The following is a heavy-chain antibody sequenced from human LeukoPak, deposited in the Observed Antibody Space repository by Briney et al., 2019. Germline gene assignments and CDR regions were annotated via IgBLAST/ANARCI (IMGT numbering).Heavy chain of an antibody. J-gene: IGHJ4*02. CDR2: ITASGGST. V-gene: IGHV3-23*01. D-gene: IGHD3-16*01. CDR1: GLAFSSYA. Sequence: GGSLRLSCEASGLAFSSYAMTWVRQAPGKGLEWVSGITASGGSTYHAESVKGRFTISRDNSKNTLYLQMNSLRAEDTAVYYCATRPPSETYYGVLDYWGQGTLVTVSS. CDR3: ATRPPSETYYGVLDY.